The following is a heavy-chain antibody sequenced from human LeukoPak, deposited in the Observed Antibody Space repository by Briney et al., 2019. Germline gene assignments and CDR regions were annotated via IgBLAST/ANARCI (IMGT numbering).Heavy chain of an antibody. Sequence: QTGGSLRLSCAASGFTFSSYAMHWVRQAPGKGLEWVAVIWYDGSNKYYADSVKGRFTISRDNSKNTLYLQMNSLRAEDTAVYYWARDRIAAAGYELHWFDPWGQGTLVTVSS. D-gene: IGHD6-13*01. CDR2: IWYDGSNK. CDR1: GFTFSSYA. CDR3: ARDRIAAAGYELHWFDP. J-gene: IGHJ5*02. V-gene: IGHV3-33*08.